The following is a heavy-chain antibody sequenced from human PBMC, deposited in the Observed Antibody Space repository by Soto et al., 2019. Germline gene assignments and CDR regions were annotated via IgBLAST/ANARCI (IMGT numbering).Heavy chain of an antibody. CDR3: AAEGTTVTYDY. CDR1: GDSMSYYF. Sequence: SETLSLTCTVSGDSMSYYFWSWIRQPPGKGLEWIGYIYYSGSTNYNPSLKSRVTISVDTSKNQFSLKLTSVTAADTAVDYCAAEGTTVTYDYWGQGTLVTVSS. V-gene: IGHV4-59*03. D-gene: IGHD4-17*01. J-gene: IGHJ4*02. CDR2: IYYSGST.